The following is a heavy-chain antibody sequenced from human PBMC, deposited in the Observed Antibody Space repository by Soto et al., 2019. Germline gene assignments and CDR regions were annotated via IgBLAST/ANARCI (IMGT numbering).Heavy chain of an antibody. V-gene: IGHV3-53*01. CDR2: IYTGGGT. CDR3: ARMGQWRVPGDYYYGMDV. D-gene: IGHD6-19*01. J-gene: IGHJ6*02. Sequence: GGSLRLSCAASGPTVSSNYMNWVRQAPGKGLEWVSLIYTGGGTYYADSVKGRFTVSRDNSKNTLYLQMNSLRAEDTAVYYCARMGQWRVPGDYYYGMDVWGQGTSVTVSS. CDR1: GPTVSSNY.